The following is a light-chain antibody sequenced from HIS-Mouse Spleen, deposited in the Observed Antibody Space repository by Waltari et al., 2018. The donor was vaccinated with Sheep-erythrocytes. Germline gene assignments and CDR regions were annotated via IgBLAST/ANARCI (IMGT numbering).Light chain of an antibody. CDR1: QGIRND. CDR3: QQRSNWYT. CDR2: AAS. J-gene: IGKJ2*01. Sequence: DIQMTQSPSSLSASVGDRVTITCRASQGIRNDLGWYQQKPGKAPKRLIYAASSLQSGVPSRFSGSGSGTEFTLTISSLEPEDFAVYYCQQRSNWYTFGQGTKLEIK. V-gene: IGKV1-17*01.